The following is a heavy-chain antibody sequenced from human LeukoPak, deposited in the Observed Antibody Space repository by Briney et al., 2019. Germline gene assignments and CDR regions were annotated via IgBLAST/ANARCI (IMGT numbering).Heavy chain of an antibody. Sequence: GGSLRLSCAASGFPLSDYWMSWVRQAPGKGLEWVANIKQDGGEIYYVDSVKGRFTISRDNAKNSLYLQMNSLRAEDTAVYYCAELGITMIGGVWGKGTTVTISP. CDR2: IKQDGGEI. D-gene: IGHD3-10*02. CDR3: AELGITMIGGV. CDR1: GFPLSDYW. V-gene: IGHV3-7*01. J-gene: IGHJ6*04.